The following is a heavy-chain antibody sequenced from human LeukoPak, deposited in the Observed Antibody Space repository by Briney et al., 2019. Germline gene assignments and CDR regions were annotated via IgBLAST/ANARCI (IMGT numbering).Heavy chain of an antibody. CDR3: ARDRRPSYYGSGSYYIGPEGAFDI. D-gene: IGHD3-10*01. V-gene: IGHV1-18*01. CDR1: GYTFTSYG. J-gene: IGHJ3*02. CDR2: ISAYNGNT. Sequence: GASVKVSCKASGYTFTSYGISWVRQAPGQGLEWMGWISAYNGNTNYAQKIQGKVTMTTDTSTSKAYMELRSLRSDDTAVYYCARDRRPSYYGSGSYYIGPEGAFDIWGQGTMVTVSS.